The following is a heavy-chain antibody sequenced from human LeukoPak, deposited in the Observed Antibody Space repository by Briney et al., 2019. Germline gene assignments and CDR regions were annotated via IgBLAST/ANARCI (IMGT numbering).Heavy chain of an antibody. Sequence: PGGSLRLSCAASGFTVSSHYMNWVRQAPGKGLEWVSSISSSSSYIYYADSVKGRFTISRDNAKNSLYLQMNSLRAEDTAVYYCARGVVVPAAVDVFDIWGQGTMVTVSS. CDR3: ARGVVVPAAVDVFDI. CDR2: ISSSSSYI. V-gene: IGHV3-21*01. D-gene: IGHD2-2*01. CDR1: GFTVSSHY. J-gene: IGHJ3*02.